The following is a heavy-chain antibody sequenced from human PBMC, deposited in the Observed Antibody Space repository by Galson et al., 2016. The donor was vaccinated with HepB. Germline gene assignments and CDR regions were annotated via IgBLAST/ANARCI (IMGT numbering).Heavy chain of an antibody. D-gene: IGHD3-3*01. V-gene: IGHV1-3*01. CDR3: ARAPGRRTVRRKGLRLKEEWGESTPINRFDP. J-gene: IGHJ5*02. CDR2: INGGNGDT. Sequence: SVKVPCKASGYIFSNFPMHWVRQAPGQRLEWMGWINGGNGDTRYSQKFQGRITITRDTSATTVYLELSSLTSEDTAVYYCARAPGRRTVRRKGLRLKEEWGESTPINRFDPWGQGTLVTVSS. CDR1: GYIFSNFP.